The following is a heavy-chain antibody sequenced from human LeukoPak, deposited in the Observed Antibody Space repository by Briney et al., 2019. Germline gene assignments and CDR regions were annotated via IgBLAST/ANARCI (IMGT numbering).Heavy chain of an antibody. J-gene: IGHJ4*02. CDR3: ARLCQVTTCDKFEY. CDR1: GDSLSSGLYY. Sequence: SETLSLTCTVSGDSLSSGLYYWGWIRQPPGKGLTWIGSVYYSGSTLFSASFENRVAMPVDRSKNQFSLKLNSLTAADTATYYCARLCQVTTCDKFEYWGQGILVTVAS. D-gene: IGHD2-21*02. CDR2: VYYSGST. V-gene: IGHV4-39*01.